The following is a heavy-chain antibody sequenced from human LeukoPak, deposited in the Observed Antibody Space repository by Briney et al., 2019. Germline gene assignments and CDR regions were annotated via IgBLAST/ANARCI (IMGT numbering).Heavy chain of an antibody. Sequence: SVKVSCKASGGTFISYAISWVRQAPGQGLEWMGGIIPIFGTANYAQKFQGRVTITADESTSTAYMELSSLRSEDTAVYYCAALLTYCTNGVCSDYWGQGTLVTVSS. V-gene: IGHV1-69*13. CDR3: AALLTYCTNGVCSDY. CDR1: GGTFISYA. J-gene: IGHJ4*02. D-gene: IGHD2-8*01. CDR2: IIPIFGTA.